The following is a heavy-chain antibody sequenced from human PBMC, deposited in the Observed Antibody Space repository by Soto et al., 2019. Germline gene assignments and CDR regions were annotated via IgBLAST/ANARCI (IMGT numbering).Heavy chain of an antibody. Sequence: PGGSLRLSCAASGFTLSNYWMTWVRQAPGKGLEWVANINYDGSEKNYVDSVKGRFTISRDNTRNSLALQMNTLRAEDTAVYYCLSAGSVVYWGQGTRVTVAS. V-gene: IGHV3-7*05. CDR1: GFTLSNYW. J-gene: IGHJ4*02. D-gene: IGHD2-8*02. CDR3: LSAGSVVY. CDR2: INYDGSEK.